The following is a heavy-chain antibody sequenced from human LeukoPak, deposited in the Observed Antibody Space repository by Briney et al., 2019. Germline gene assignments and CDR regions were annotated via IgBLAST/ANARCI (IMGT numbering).Heavy chain of an antibody. CDR2: ISGGGVTT. J-gene: IGHJ6*02. CDR3: ARNQQLGGHSYYYYGMDV. CDR1: GFTSIAYA. Sequence: GGSLRLSCVGSGFTSIAYALTWARQAPGKGLEWVSGISGGGVTTYYADSVKGRFTISRDNSKNTLYLQMNSLRADGTAIYYCARNQQLGGHSYYYYGMDVWGQGTTVTVSS. V-gene: IGHV3-23*01. D-gene: IGHD3-16*01.